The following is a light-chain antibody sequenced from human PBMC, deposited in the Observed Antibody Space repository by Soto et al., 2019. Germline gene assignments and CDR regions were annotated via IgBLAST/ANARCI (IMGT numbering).Light chain of an antibody. CDR3: QQYYNWPRT. Sequence: EIVMTQSPGTLSLSPGDTATLSCRASQSLGSDLAWYQQNPGQAPRLLIFGASARPTGIPARISGSGSGTEFTLTISSLRSEDFAVYVCQQYYNWPRTFGQGTKVEI. CDR1: QSLGSD. CDR2: GAS. V-gene: IGKV3-15*01. J-gene: IGKJ1*01.